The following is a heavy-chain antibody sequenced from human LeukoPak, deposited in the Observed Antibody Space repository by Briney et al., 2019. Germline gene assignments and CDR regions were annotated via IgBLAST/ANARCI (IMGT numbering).Heavy chain of an antibody. V-gene: IGHV3-30*03. CDR2: ISYDGSNK. CDR3: ARVGNSYNYYHMDV. CDR1: GFTFSSYG. J-gene: IGHJ6*03. Sequence: PGGSLRLSCAASGFTFSSYGMHWVRQAPGKGLEWVAVISYDGSNKYYADSVKGRFTISRDNSKNTLYLQMNSLRAEDTAVYYCARVGNSYNYYHMDVWGKGTTVTVSS. D-gene: IGHD2/OR15-2a*01.